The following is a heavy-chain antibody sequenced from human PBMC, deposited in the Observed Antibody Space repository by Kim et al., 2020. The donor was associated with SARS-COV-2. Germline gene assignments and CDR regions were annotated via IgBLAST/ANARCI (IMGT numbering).Heavy chain of an antibody. CDR1: GYTFTGYY. J-gene: IGHJ5*02. Sequence: ASVKVSCKASGYTFTGYYMHWVRQAPGQGLEWMGWINPNSGGTNYAQKFQGRVTMTRDTSISTAYMELSRLRSDDTAVYYCARNYYDFWSGSFDPWGQGTLVTVSS. V-gene: IGHV1-2*02. CDR2: INPNSGGT. D-gene: IGHD3-3*01. CDR3: ARNYYDFWSGSFDP.